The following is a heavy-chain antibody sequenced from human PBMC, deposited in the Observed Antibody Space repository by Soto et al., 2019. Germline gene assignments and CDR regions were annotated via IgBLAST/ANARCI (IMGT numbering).Heavy chain of an antibody. V-gene: IGHV1-3*01. CDR3: ARERARYSSGFFDY. CDR2: INAGNGNT. Sequence: ASVKVSCKASGYAFTSYAMHWVRQAPGQRLEWMGWINAGNGNTKYSQKFQGRVTITRDTSASTAYMELSSLRSEDTAVYYCARERARYSSGFFDYWGQGTLVTVSS. J-gene: IGHJ4*02. D-gene: IGHD6-19*01. CDR1: GYAFTSYA.